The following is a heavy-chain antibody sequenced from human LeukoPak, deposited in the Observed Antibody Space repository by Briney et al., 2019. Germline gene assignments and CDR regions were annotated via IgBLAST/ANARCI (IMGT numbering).Heavy chain of an antibody. D-gene: IGHD3-22*01. J-gene: IGHJ4*02. CDR1: GFIFRSYS. Sequence: GGSLRLSCAASGFIFRSYSMSWVRQAPGKGLEWISHITDSSSAIPYADSVKGRFTISRDNAKNALYLQMNSLRAEDTAVYYCVRKSGSSGYPFDFWGQGTLVTVSS. V-gene: IGHV3-48*01. CDR3: VRKSGSSGYPFDF. CDR2: ITDSSSAI.